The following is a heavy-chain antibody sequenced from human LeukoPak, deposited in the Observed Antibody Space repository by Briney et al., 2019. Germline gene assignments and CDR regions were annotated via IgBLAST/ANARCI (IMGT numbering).Heavy chain of an antibody. V-gene: IGHV3-23*01. CDR1: GFTFSSYA. D-gene: IGHD2-2*01. Sequence: GGSLRLSCAASGFTFSSYAMSWVRQAPGKGLEWVLAISGSGGSTYYADSVKGRFTISRDNSKNTLYLQMNSLRAEDTAVYYCAKDLDIVVVPAAGYDYWGQGTLVTVSS. J-gene: IGHJ4*02. CDR3: AKDLDIVVVPAAGYDY. CDR2: ISGSGGST.